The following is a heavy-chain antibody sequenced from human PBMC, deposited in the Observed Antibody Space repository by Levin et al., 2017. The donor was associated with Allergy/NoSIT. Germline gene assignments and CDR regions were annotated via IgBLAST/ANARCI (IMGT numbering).Heavy chain of an antibody. CDR1: GYTFTGYY. D-gene: IGHD7-27*01. CDR3: ARDHLREGAGDRDY. V-gene: IGHV1-2*02. J-gene: IGHJ4*02. CDR2: INPNSGGT. Sequence: GESLKISCKASGYTFTGYYMHWVRQAPGQGLEWMGWINPNSGGTKYAQKLQGRVTMTRDTSISTAYMELSSLRSDDTAVYYCARDHLREGAGDRDYWGQGTLVTVSS.